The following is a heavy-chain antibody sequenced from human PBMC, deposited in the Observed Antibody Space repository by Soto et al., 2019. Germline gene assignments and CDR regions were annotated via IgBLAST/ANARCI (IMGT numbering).Heavy chain of an antibody. D-gene: IGHD3-16*02. V-gene: IGHV3-7*03. J-gene: IGHJ4*02. CDR3: AIVGLLFSGPYRPSRFDY. Sequence: PGGSLRLSCAASGFKFSDYWMSWVRQAPGKGLEWVGNIKHDTSEAHYADSVKGRFTITRDNIKNFLFLQMNGLRSDDTASFFCAIVGLLFSGPYRPSRFDYWGLGTLVTVSS. CDR1: GFKFSDYW. CDR2: IKHDTSEA.